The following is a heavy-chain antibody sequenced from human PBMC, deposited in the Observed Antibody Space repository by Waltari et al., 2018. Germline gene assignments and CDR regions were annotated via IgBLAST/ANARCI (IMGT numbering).Heavy chain of an antibody. CDR3: AADAPVRWAFDI. CDR1: GFTFTSSA. J-gene: IGHJ3*02. V-gene: IGHV1-58*01. CDR2: CVVGSCNT. Sequence: QMQLVQSGPEVKKPGTSVKVSCKASGFTFTSSAVQWVRQARGQRLEWIGWCVVGSCNTNYAQKCQESVTITRDMSTSTAYMGLSSLRSEDTAVYYCAADAPVRWAFDIWGQGTMVTVSS. D-gene: IGHD6-6*01.